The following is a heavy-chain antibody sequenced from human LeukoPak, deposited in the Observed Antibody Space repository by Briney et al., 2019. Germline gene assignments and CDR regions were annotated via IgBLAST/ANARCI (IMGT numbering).Heavy chain of an antibody. Sequence: GGSLRLSCAASGFTLSSHWMSWVRQAPGKGLEWVANIKQDGSEKYYVDSVKGRFTISRDNSKNTLWLPMNSLRAEDTAVYYCARPGTFTMMIFFDDYWGQGTLVTVSS. CDR1: GFTLSSHW. D-gene: IGHD3-22*01. CDR2: IKQDGSEK. J-gene: IGHJ4*02. V-gene: IGHV3-7*04. CDR3: ARPGTFTMMIFFDDY.